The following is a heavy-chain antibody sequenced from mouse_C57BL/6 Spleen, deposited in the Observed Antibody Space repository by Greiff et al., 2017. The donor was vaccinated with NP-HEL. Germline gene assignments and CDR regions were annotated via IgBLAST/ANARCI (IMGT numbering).Heavy chain of an antibody. J-gene: IGHJ3*01. CDR1: GYTFTSYW. Sequence: QVQLQQPGAELVKPGASVKLSCKASGYTFTSYWMQWVKQRPGQGLEWIGEIDPSDSYTNYNQKFKGKATLTVDTSSSTAYMQLSSLTSEDSAVYYCARGYGSSYTFFAYWGQGTLVTVSA. D-gene: IGHD1-1*01. V-gene: IGHV1-50*01. CDR3: ARGYGSSYTFFAY. CDR2: IDPSDSYT.